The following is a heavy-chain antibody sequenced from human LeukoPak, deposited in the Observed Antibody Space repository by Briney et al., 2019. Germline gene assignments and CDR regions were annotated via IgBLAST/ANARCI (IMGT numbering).Heavy chain of an antibody. CDR1: GFTFSSYA. Sequence: PGGSLRLSCAASGFTFSSYAMNWVRQAPGKGLEWVSTVSSSGGSTYYADSVKGRFTISRDNSKNTLYLQMNSLRAEDTAVYYCAKVFRDGYNYPFDYWGQGTLVTVSS. D-gene: IGHD5-24*01. V-gene: IGHV3-23*01. J-gene: IGHJ4*02. CDR2: VSSSGGST. CDR3: AKVFRDGYNYPFDY.